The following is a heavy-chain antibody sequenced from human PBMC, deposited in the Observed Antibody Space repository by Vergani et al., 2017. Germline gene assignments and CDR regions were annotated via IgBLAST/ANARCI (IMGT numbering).Heavy chain of an antibody. Sequence: EVQLVESGGGLVKPGGSLRLSCAASGFTFSSSSMNWVRQAPGKGLEWVSSISSSSSYIYYADSVKGRFTISRDNSKNSLYLQMNSLGAEDTAVYYCASLKGYYYGSSWGQGTLVTVSS. CDR2: ISSSSSYI. CDR1: GFTFSSSS. V-gene: IGHV3-21*01. D-gene: IGHD3-10*01. J-gene: IGHJ4*02. CDR3: ASLKGYYYGSS.